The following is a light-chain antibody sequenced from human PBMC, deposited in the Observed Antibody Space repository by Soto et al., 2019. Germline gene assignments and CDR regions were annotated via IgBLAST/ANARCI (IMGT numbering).Light chain of an antibody. Sequence: QSVLTQPPSTSGNPGQRVTISCSGSGSNVGSNTVNWYQQLPGTAPKVVIHSNDQRPAGVPDRFSGSKSGTSASLAISGLQSEDEADYYCEAWDDTLSGPVFGGGTKVTVL. CDR3: EAWDDTLSGPV. CDR1: GSNVGSNT. CDR2: SND. J-gene: IGLJ2*01. V-gene: IGLV1-44*01.